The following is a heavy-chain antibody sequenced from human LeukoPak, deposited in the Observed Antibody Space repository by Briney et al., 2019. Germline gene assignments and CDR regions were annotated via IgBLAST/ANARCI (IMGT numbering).Heavy chain of an antibody. D-gene: IGHD2-2*01. J-gene: IGHJ4*02. Sequence: GGSLRLSCAASGFTFSSYGMHWVRQAPGKGLEWVAFIRYDGSNKYYADSVKGRFTISRDNSKNTLYLQMNSLRAEDTAVYYCAKDWEVVVVPAALGYRGQGTLVTVSS. CDR1: GFTFSSYG. CDR3: AKDWEVVVVPAALGY. CDR2: IRYDGSNK. V-gene: IGHV3-30*02.